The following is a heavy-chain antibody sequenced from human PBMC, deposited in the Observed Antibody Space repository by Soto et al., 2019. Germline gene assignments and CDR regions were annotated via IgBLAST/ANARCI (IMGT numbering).Heavy chain of an antibody. CDR2: IKQDGSEK. Sequence: PGGSLRLSCAASGFIFGTYWMSWFRQAPGKGLEWVATIKQDGSEKYYVDSVKGRFTISRDNAKNSLYLQMYSLRPEDTAVFYCARGLTPLITYYMDVWGKGTTVTVSS. D-gene: IGHD1-20*01. CDR3: ARGLTPLITYYMDV. V-gene: IGHV3-7*01. J-gene: IGHJ6*03. CDR1: GFIFGTYW.